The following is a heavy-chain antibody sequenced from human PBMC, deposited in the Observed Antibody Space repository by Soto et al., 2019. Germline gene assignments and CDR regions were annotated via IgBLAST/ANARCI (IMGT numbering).Heavy chain of an antibody. CDR2: INHGGST. CDR1: GVSFSGYY. V-gene: IGHV4-34*01. J-gene: IGHJ5*02. D-gene: IGHD3-3*01. Sequence: PSETLSLTYAVSGVSFSGYYWSWIRQPPGQALEWIGEINHGGSTNYNPSLESRVSISVDTSKSQFSLRLSSVTAADTAVYYCARLRVFWSDFRSAWFDPWGQGTLVTVSS. CDR3: ARLRVFWSDFRSAWFDP.